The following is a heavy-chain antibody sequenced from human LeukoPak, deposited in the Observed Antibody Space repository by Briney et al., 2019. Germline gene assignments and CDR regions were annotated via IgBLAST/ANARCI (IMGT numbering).Heavy chain of an antibody. CDR3: ARQIPPSDYDFWSGSHYYYYMDV. CDR2: IYPGDSDT. D-gene: IGHD3-3*01. CDR1: GYSFTSYW. J-gene: IGHJ6*03. Sequence: GESLKISCKGSGYSFTSYWIGWVRQMPGKGLEWMGIIYPGDSDTRYSPSFQGQVTISADKSISTAYLQWSSLKASDTAMYYCARQIPPSDYDFWSGSHYYYYMDVWGKGTTVTVSS. V-gene: IGHV5-51*01.